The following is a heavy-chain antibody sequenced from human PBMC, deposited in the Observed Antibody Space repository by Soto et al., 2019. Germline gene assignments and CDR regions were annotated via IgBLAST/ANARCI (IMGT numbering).Heavy chain of an antibody. CDR2: ITGSGGIT. J-gene: IGHJ4*02. CDR3: AKHTTLYFDRTGPGDYFDS. CDR1: GFTFSSNA. Sequence: GALRLSCAASGFTFSSNAMSWVRLAPGKGLEWVSGITGSGGITDYADSVKGQFTISRDNSRNTLYLQMNYLRVEDTAVYFCAKHTTLYFDRTGPGDYFDSWGQGTLVTVSS. V-gene: IGHV3-23*01. D-gene: IGHD3-22*01.